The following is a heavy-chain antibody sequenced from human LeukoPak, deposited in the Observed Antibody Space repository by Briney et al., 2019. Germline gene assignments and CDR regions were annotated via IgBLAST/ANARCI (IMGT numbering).Heavy chain of an antibody. Sequence: PSETLSLTCAVYGGSFSRYYWSWIRQSPGKGVEWIAEIDHRGDTNYNPSVKSRVTISVDTSKNQFSLKVRSLSAADTAVYYCARGATISETGYFDFWGQGTPVTVSS. V-gene: IGHV4-34*01. CDR3: ARGATISETGYFDF. J-gene: IGHJ4*03. CDR2: IDHRGDT. D-gene: IGHD5-24*01. CDR1: GGSFSRYY.